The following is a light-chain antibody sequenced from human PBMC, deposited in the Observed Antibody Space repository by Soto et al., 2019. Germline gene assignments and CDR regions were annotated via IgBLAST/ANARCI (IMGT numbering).Light chain of an antibody. CDR3: QQYQNLPYT. Sequence: DIQMTQSPSSRSASVGDRVPISCQASQDIKTYLNWYQQKPGKAPNLLIYDSFNLETGVPSRFSGSGSGTDFTLTISSLQPEDIGTFYCQQYQNLPYTFGQGTKLEIK. V-gene: IGKV1-33*01. J-gene: IGKJ2*01. CDR1: QDIKTY. CDR2: DSF.